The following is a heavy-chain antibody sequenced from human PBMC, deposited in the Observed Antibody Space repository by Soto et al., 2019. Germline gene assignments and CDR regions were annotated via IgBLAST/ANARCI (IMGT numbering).Heavy chain of an antibody. CDR3: ARHPPWYSSSFDY. V-gene: IGHV5-10-1*01. Sequence: GESLKISCQGSGYSFTSYWISWVRQMPGKGLEWMGRIDPSDSYTNYSPSFQGHVTISADKSISTAYLQWSSLKASDTAMYYCARHPPWYSSSFDYWGQGTLVTVSS. CDR1: GYSFTSYW. J-gene: IGHJ4*02. CDR2: IDPSDSYT. D-gene: IGHD6-13*01.